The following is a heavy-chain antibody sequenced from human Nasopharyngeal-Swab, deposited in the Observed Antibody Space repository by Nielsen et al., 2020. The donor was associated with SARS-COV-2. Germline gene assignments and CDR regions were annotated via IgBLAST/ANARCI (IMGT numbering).Heavy chain of an antibody. Sequence: GGSLRLSCAASGFSLSNSVIHWVRQAPGKGLEWVAFIAHDASNEYYGDSVKGRFSISRDSSKNTLYLQMDSLRGEDTAVYYCARDAPAHYGAFYWGRGTLVTVSS. J-gene: IGHJ4*02. CDR1: GFSLSNSV. CDR3: ARDAPAHYGAFY. D-gene: IGHD4-17*01. CDR2: IAHDASNE. V-gene: IGHV3-30*03.